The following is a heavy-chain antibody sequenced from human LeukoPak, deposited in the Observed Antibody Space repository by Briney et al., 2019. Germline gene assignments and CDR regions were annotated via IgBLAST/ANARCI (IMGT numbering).Heavy chain of an antibody. CDR3: VRAMRSGYDY. CDR2: ISSSNDSI. V-gene: IGHV3-48*02. J-gene: IGHJ4*02. D-gene: IGHD5-12*01. CDR1: GFTFSTYG. Sequence: GGSLRLSCAASGFTFSTYGMNWVRQAPGKRLEWVSYISSSNDSIYYADSVKGRFTISRDNAENSLYLQMNSLRDEDTAVYYCVRAMRSGYDYWGQGTLVTVSS.